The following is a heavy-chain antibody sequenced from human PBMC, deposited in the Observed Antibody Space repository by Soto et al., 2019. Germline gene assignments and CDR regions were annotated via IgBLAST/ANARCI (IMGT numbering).Heavy chain of an antibody. CDR3: ARAFLDYDSSGYSRFDY. CDR1: GGTFSSYA. CDR2: IIPIFGTA. D-gene: IGHD3-22*01. V-gene: IGHV1-69*13. J-gene: IGHJ4*02. Sequence: SVKVSCKASGGTFSSYAISWVRQAPGQGLEWMGGIIPIFGTANYAQKFQGRVTITADESTSTAYMELSSLRSEDTAVYYCARAFLDYDSSGYSRFDYWGQGTLVTVSS.